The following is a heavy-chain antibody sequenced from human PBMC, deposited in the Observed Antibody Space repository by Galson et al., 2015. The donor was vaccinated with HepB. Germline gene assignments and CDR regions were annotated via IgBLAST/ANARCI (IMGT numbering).Heavy chain of an antibody. Sequence: SLRLSCAASGFTFSSYGMHWVRQAPGKGLEWVAVMRFDGGKKYYADSVRGRFTISRDNSKNTLYLQMNSLRAEDTGIYYCARAFWSGYYDEVDYYMDVWGKGTTVTVSS. D-gene: IGHD3-3*01. CDR1: GFTFSSYG. J-gene: IGHJ6*03. CDR3: ARAFWSGYYDEVDYYMDV. CDR2: MRFDGGKK. V-gene: IGHV3-33*01.